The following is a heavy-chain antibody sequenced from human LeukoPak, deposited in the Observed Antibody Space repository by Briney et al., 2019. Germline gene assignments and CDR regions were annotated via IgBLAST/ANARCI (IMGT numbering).Heavy chain of an antibody. CDR2: ISSSSSYI. Sequence: PGGSLRLSCAGSGFSFSPYWMNWVRQAPGKGLEWVSSISSSSSYIYYADSVKGRFTISRDNAKNSLYLQMNSLRAEDTAVYYCARDWVEMATIPVFDYWGQGTLVTVSS. CDR3: ARDWVEMATIPVFDY. CDR1: GFSFSPYW. J-gene: IGHJ4*02. V-gene: IGHV3-21*01. D-gene: IGHD5-24*01.